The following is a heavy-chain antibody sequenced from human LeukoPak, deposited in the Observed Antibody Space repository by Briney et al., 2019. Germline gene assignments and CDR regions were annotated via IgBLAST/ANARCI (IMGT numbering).Heavy chain of an antibody. CDR3: ARDKYYYDSSGYYSKFDY. D-gene: IGHD3-22*01. V-gene: IGHV4-4*07. CDR2: IYTSGST. J-gene: IGHJ4*02. Sequence: SETLSLTCTVSGGSTSSYYWSWIRQPAGKGLEWIGRIYTSGSTNYNPSLKSRVTMSVDTSKNQFSLKLSSVTAADTAVYYCARDKYYYDSSGYYSKFDYWGQGTLVTVSS. CDR1: GGSTSSYY.